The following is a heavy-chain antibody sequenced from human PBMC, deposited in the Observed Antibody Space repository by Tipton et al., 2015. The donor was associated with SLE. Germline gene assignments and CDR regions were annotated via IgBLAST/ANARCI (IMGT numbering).Heavy chain of an antibody. D-gene: IGHD3-10*01. Sequence: GSLRLSCAASGFTFSSYSMNWVRQAPGKGLEWVSSISSSSSYIYYADSVKGRFTISRDNAKNSLYLQMNSLRAEDTAVYYCARERSTGPDAFDIWGQGTMVTVSS. CDR2: ISSSSSYI. V-gene: IGHV3-21*01. J-gene: IGHJ3*02. CDR1: GFTFSSYS. CDR3: ARERSTGPDAFDI.